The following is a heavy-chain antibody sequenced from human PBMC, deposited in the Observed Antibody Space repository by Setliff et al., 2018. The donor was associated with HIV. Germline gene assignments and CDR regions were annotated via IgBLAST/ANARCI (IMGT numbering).Heavy chain of an antibody. V-gene: IGHV1-3*01. D-gene: IGHD2-21*02. CDR1: GYTFTNYA. J-gene: IGHJ3*02. CDR3: AREPIGGDDAFDI. Sequence: ASAKVSCKASGYTFTNYAIHWVRQAPGQRLEWMGWINPGNGNTKYSQKFQGRVTITRDTSATTAYVELSSLRSEDTAIFYCAREPIGGDDAFDIWGQGTMVTVSS. CDR2: INPGNGNT.